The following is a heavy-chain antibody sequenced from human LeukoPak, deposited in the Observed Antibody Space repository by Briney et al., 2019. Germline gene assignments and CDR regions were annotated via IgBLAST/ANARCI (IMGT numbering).Heavy chain of an antibody. J-gene: IGHJ4*02. CDR2: IKQGGSSK. V-gene: IGHV3-7*03. CDR3: AKVPGY. Sequence: GGSLRLSCVASGFSFSNSWMTWVRRAPGKGLEWVANIKQGGSSKYYVDSVKGRFTISRDNSKNTLYLQMNSLRAEDTAVYYCAKVPGYWGQGTLVTVSS. D-gene: IGHD3-10*01. CDR1: GFSFSNSW.